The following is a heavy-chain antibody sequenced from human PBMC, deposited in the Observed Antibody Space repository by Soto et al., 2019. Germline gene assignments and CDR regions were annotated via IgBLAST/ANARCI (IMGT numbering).Heavy chain of an antibody. Sequence: EVQLLESGGGLVQPGGSLRLSCAASGFTFSSYAMTWVRQAPGKGLEWVSTISNGGGSTYYTDSVKGRFTISRDDSKNTLYLQMNSLRAEYTAVYYCAKEGCSSTSCYIGTQFDPWGQGTLVTVSS. CDR3: AKEGCSSTSCYIGTQFDP. CDR1: GFTFSSYA. J-gene: IGHJ5*02. CDR2: ISNGGGST. V-gene: IGHV3-23*01. D-gene: IGHD2-2*02.